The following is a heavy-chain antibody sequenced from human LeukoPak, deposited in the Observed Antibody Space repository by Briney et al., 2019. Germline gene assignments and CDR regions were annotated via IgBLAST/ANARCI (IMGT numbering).Heavy chain of an antibody. V-gene: IGHV3-53*01. D-gene: IGHD3-10*01. Sequence: GGSLRLSCAASGFTVSSNYMSWVRQAPGKGLEWVSVIYSGGSTYYADSVKGRFTISRDNSKNTLYLQMNSLRAEDTAVYYCARAPPLLWFGELSFDYWGQGTLVTVSS. CDR3: ARAPPLLWFGELSFDY. CDR1: GFTVSSNY. J-gene: IGHJ4*02. CDR2: IYSGGST.